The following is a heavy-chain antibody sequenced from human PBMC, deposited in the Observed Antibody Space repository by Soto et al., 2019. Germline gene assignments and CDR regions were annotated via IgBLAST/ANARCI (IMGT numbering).Heavy chain of an antibody. CDR2: ISGSGNYT. D-gene: IGHD4-4*01. CDR1: GFTFSSYS. V-gene: IGHV3-21*01. CDR3: AREGINNYSEYYFDS. J-gene: IGHJ4*02. Sequence: GGSLRLSCAASGFTFSSYSMNWVRQAPGKGLEWVSSISGSGNYTHYADFLRGRFTISRDNAKTSLYLQMNSLRAEDTAVYYCAREGINNYSEYYFDSWGQGTVVTVSS.